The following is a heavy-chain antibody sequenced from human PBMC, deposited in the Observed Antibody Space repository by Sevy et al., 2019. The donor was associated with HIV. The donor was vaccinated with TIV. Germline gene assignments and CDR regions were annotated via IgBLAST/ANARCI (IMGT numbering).Heavy chain of an antibody. J-gene: IGHJ3*01. D-gene: IGHD4-17*01. CDR1: GFTVRDNY. V-gene: IGHV3-53*01. CDR3: ATRYGDLDAFDL. Sequence: GGSLRLSCAASGFTVRDNYMTWVRQAPGKGLEWVSLIYSGGATYYADSVKGRFTISRVSSKNTLYLQMNSLRAEDTAVYYCATRYGDLDAFDLWGQGTRVTVSS. CDR2: IYSGGAT.